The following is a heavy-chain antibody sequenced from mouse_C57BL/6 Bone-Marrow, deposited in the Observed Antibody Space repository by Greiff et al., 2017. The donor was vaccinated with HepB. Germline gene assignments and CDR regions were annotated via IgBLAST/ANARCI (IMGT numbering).Heavy chain of an antibody. CDR2: IDPETGGT. CDR1: GYTFTDYE. J-gene: IGHJ2*01. CDR3: TRRGYYGSSSHFDY. D-gene: IGHD1-1*01. Sequence: QVQLQQSGAELVRPGASVTLSCKASGYTFTDYEMHWVKQTPVHGLEWIGAIDPETGGTAYNQKFKGKAILTADKSSSTAYMELRSLTSEDSAVYYCTRRGYYGSSSHFDYWGQGTTLTVSS. V-gene: IGHV1-15*01.